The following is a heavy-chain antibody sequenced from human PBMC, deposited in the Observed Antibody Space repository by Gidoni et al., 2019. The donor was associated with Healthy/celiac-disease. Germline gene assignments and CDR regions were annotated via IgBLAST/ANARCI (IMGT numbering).Heavy chain of an antibody. Sequence: EVQLVESGGGLVQPGGSLRLSCAASGFTVSSNYMSWVRQAPGKGLEWVSVIYSGGSTYYADSVKGRFTISRDNSKNTLYLQMNSLRAEDTAVYYCARDRGDGYNNLGYWGQGTLVTVSS. CDR1: GFTVSSNY. V-gene: IGHV3-66*01. D-gene: IGHD5-12*01. J-gene: IGHJ4*02. CDR3: ARDRGDGYNNLGY. CDR2: IYSGGST.